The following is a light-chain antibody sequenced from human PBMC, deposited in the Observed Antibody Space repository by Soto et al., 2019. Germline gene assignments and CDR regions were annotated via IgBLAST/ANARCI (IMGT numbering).Light chain of an antibody. CDR1: QSVGSSY. Sequence: EIVLTQSPATLSLSPGERATLSCGASQSVGSSYLAWYQQKPGLAPRLLIYDASSRATGIPDRFSGSGSGTDFTLTISRLEPEDFAMYYCQQYGNSPYTFGQGTKLEIK. CDR3: QQYGNSPYT. J-gene: IGKJ2*01. V-gene: IGKV3D-20*01. CDR2: DAS.